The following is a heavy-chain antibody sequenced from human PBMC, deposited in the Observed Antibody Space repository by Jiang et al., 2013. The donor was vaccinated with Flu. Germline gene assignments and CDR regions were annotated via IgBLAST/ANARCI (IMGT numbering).Heavy chain of an antibody. D-gene: IGHD3-22*01. J-gene: IGHJ4*02. Sequence: SGAEVKKPGASVKVSCKASGYTFTSYGISWVRQAPGQGLEWMGWISAYNGNTNEKLQGRVTMTTDTSTTTAYMELRSLRSDDTAVYYCARATYYYDSSGYYNYFDYWGQGTLVTVSS. CDR3: ARATYYYDSSGYYNYFDY. CDR2: ISAYNGNT. CDR1: GYTFTSYG. V-gene: IGHV1-18*01.